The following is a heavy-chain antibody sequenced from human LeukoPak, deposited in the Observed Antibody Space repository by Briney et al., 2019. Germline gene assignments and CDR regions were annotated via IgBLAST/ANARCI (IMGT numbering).Heavy chain of an antibody. Sequence: GGSLRLSCAASGFTFSSYSMNWVRQAPGKGLEWVSSISSSSSYIYYADSVKGRFTISRDNAKNSLYLQMNSLRAEDTAVYYCARGYSDGYYYYGMDVWGQGTTVTVSS. D-gene: IGHD5-18*01. V-gene: IGHV3-21*01. CDR3: ARGYSDGYYYYGMDV. CDR2: ISSSSSYI. J-gene: IGHJ6*02. CDR1: GFTFSSYS.